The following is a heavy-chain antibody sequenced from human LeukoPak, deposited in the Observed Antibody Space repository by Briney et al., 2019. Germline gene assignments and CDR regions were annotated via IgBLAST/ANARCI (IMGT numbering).Heavy chain of an antibody. D-gene: IGHD1-26*01. J-gene: IGHJ4*02. CDR3: AKRGATNFYFDY. Sequence: GGSLRLSCVASGFTFSDYGIHWVRQAPGKGLEWVAVISYDGSNKYYADSVKGRFTISRDNSKNTLYLQMNSLRAEDTAVYYCAKRGATNFYFDYWGQGTLVTVSS. V-gene: IGHV3-30*18. CDR1: GFTFSDYG. CDR2: ISYDGSNK.